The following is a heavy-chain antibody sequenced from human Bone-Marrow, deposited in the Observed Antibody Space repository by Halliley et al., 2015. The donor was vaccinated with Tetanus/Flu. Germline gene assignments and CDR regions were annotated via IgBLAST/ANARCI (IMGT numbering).Heavy chain of an antibody. Sequence: SLRLSCATSGFNFDNFDMHWVRQAPGKGLEWVARISNVGDKTYYAESVKGRFAVSRDNSKNTLSLELHSLRAEDTAVYFCAIDTLLQFDYWGQGTLVTVSS. D-gene: IGHD1-26*01. V-gene: IGHV3-30*03. CDR2: ISNVGDKT. CDR3: AIDTLLQFDY. CDR1: GFNFDNFD. J-gene: IGHJ4*02.